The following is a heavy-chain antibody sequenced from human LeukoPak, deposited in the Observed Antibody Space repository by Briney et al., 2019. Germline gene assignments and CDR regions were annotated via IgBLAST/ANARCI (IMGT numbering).Heavy chain of an antibody. CDR1: GGTFSSYA. D-gene: IGHD6-19*01. Sequence: ASVKVSCKASGGTFSSYAISWVRQAPGQGLEWMGGIIPIFGTANYAQKFQGRVTIIADESTSTAYMELSSLRSEDTAVYYCARGEAVAGPPDYWGQGTLVTVSS. J-gene: IGHJ4*02. V-gene: IGHV1-69*13. CDR2: IIPIFGTA. CDR3: ARGEAVAGPPDY.